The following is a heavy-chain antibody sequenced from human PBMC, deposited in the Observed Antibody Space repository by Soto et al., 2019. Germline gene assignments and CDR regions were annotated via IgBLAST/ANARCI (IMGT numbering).Heavy chain of an antibody. Sequence: GGSLRLSCTASGFTFSSFGMTWVRQAPGKGLEWVSTVNGGGDSTHYADSVKGRFSIFRDNSKNTVYLQMNSLRAEDSAIYYCVKDVGYGFILYDFWGQGTLVTVSS. J-gene: IGHJ4*02. CDR3: VKDVGYGFILYDF. V-gene: IGHV3-23*01. CDR1: GFTFSSFG. D-gene: IGHD3-16*01. CDR2: VNGGGDST.